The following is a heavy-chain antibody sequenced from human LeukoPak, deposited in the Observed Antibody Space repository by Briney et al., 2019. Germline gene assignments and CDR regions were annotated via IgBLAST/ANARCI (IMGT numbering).Heavy chain of an antibody. CDR2: MYPADSDI. Sequence: GESLKISCKGSGYSINNYLIGWVRQMPGKGLEWMGIMYPADSDIRYSPSFQGQVTISADKSISTAYLQWSSLKASDTAMYYCARQEYCSGGSCYTWFDPWGQGTLVTVSS. J-gene: IGHJ5*02. D-gene: IGHD2-15*01. V-gene: IGHV5-51*01. CDR3: ARQEYCSGGSCYTWFDP. CDR1: GYSINNYL.